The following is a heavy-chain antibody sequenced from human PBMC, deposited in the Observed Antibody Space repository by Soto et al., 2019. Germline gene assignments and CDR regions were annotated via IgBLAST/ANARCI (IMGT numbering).Heavy chain of an antibody. V-gene: IGHV1-46*01. CDR2: ISPDGGRT. CDR1: RYTFTTDY. J-gene: IGHJ4*02. CDR3: ATRDPGHY. Sequence: SVKVSNKASRYTFTTDYMHWVRRAPGQGLEWMGIISPDGGRTSYAQKFQGRVTMTRDTSTSTVYMELSSLRSEDTAVYYCATRDPGHYWGQGTMVDVSS.